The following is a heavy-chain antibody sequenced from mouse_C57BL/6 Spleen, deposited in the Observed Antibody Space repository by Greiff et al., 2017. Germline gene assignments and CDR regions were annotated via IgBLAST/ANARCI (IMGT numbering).Heavy chain of an antibody. CDR3: ARGPGGFDV. J-gene: IGHJ1*03. Sequence: EVKLMESGPGLVKPSQSLSLTCSVTGYSITSGYYWNWIRQFPGNKLEWMGYISYDGSNNYNPSLKNRISITRDTSKNQFFLKLNSVTTEDTATYDCARGPGGFDVWGTGTTVTVSS. V-gene: IGHV3-6*01. CDR2: ISYDGSN. CDR1: GYSITSGYY.